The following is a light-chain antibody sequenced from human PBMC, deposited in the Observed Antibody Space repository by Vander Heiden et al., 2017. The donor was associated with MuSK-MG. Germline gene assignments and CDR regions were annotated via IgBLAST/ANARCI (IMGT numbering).Light chain of an antibody. J-gene: IGKJ1*01. CDR1: QSFSSW. Sequence: DIQMTQSPSTLSASVGDRVTITCRASQSFSSWLAWYQQKPGKAPKVLIFDASSFESGVPSRFSGSGSGGEFTLTISSLQPDDFATYYCQQDNSYGWTFGQGTKVEIK. V-gene: IGKV1-5*01. CDR3: QQDNSYGWT. CDR2: DAS.